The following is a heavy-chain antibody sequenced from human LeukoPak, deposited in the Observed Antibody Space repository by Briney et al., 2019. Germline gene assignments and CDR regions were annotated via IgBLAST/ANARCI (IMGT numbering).Heavy chain of an antibody. CDR1: GFTFSTYS. J-gene: IGHJ3*02. Sequence: GGSPRLSCVASGFTFSTYSINWIRQAPGKGLEWISYITSDSSAMSYADSVKGRFTISRDNAKNSLYLHMNSLSDEDTAMYFCVRDLLWPFDIWGQGTMVTVSS. CDR2: ITSDSSAM. CDR3: VRDLLWPFDI. V-gene: IGHV3-48*02. D-gene: IGHD2-21*01.